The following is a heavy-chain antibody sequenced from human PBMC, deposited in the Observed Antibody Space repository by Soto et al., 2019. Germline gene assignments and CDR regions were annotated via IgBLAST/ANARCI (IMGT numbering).Heavy chain of an antibody. D-gene: IGHD3-10*01. CDR3: TAGLLRSGGMDV. CDR2: IKGKTTGGTT. V-gene: IGHV3-15*07. J-gene: IGHJ6*02. Sequence: EVQLVESGGGLVKPGGSLRLSCAASGFTFANAWMNWVRQTPGNGLEWVGGIKGKTTGGTTDYPTPVKGTFTISRDDSKNTRYLHLNSLHTEDTPVYYCTAGLLRSGGMDVWGQGTTVTVAS. CDR1: GFTFANAW.